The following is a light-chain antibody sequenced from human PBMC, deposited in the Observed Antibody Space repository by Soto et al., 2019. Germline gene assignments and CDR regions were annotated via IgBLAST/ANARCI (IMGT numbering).Light chain of an antibody. J-gene: IGLJ2*01. CDR2: RNN. Sequence: SVLTQPPSVSGPPGQRVSISCSGIWSNIGSNYVYWYRQFPGTAPKLLIQRNNQRPSGVPARFSGSKSGTSASLAISGLRSEDEADYYCGGWDDSLSGPVFGGGTQLTVL. V-gene: IGLV1-47*01. CDR3: GGWDDSLSGPV. CDR1: WSNIGSNY.